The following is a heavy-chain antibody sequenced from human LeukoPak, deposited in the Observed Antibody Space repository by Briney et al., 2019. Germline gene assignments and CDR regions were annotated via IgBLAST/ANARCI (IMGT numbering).Heavy chain of an antibody. J-gene: IGHJ5*02. Sequence: PSETLSLTCTISGGSISGYFGTWIRQASGKGLEWIGYIHTIETKYNPSLQSRVSMSIDTSKNQFSLKLSSVTAADTAVYYCAREAGSYYVPSNWFDPWGQGTLVTVSS. V-gene: IGHV4-4*09. CDR1: GGSISGYF. D-gene: IGHD3-10*02. CDR3: AREAGSYYVPSNWFDP. CDR2: IHTIET.